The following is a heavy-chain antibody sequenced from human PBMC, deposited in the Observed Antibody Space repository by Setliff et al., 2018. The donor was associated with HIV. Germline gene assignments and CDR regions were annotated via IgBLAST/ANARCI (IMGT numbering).Heavy chain of an antibody. CDR3: ARDGRWSSGWFDP. J-gene: IGHJ5*02. CDR1: GGSISSGSYH. D-gene: IGHD2-15*01. Sequence: SETLSLTCSVSGGSISSGSYHWSRIRQSAGKGLEWIGRIYTGGSTNYNPSLKSRVTISVDTSKNHFSLNLSSVTAADTAVYYCARDGRWSSGWFDPWGQGILVTVSS. V-gene: IGHV4-61*02. CDR2: IYTGGST.